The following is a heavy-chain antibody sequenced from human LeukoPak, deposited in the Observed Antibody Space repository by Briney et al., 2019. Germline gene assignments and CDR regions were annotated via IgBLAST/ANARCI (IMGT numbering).Heavy chain of an antibody. CDR3: ARGPLN. Sequence: ASVKVSCKASGYTFTGFYIHWVRQAPGQGLEWVGWVNPNTGDTNYAQKFQGRVTMTRDTSITTAYMELYSLRFDDTAVYYCARGPLNWGQGTLVTVSS. CDR1: GYTFTGFY. J-gene: IGHJ4*02. V-gene: IGHV1-2*02. CDR2: VNPNTGDT.